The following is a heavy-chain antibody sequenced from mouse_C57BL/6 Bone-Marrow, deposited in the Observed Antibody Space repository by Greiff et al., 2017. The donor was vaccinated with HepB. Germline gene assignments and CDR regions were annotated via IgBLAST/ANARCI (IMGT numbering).Heavy chain of an antibody. CDR3: AREGVKAY. Sequence: EVQLKESGGGLVKPGGSLKLSCAASGFTFSSYAMSWVRQTPEKRLEWVATISDGGSYTYYPDNVKGRFTISRDNAKNNLYLQMSHLKSEDTAMYYCAREGVKAYWGQGTLVTVSA. CDR1: GFTFSSYA. J-gene: IGHJ3*01. V-gene: IGHV5-4*01. CDR2: ISDGGSYT. D-gene: IGHD1-3*01.